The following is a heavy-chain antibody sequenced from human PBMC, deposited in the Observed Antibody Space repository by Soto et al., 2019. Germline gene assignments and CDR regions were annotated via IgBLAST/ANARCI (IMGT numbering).Heavy chain of an antibody. CDR2: ISSSSSYI. Sequence: KAGGSLRLSCAASGFTFSSYSMNWVRQAPGKGLEWVSSISSSSSYIYYADSVKGRFTISRDNAKNSLYLQMNSLRAEDTAVYYCARVYDSSGYYSLYYYYYGMDVWGQGTTVTVSS. V-gene: IGHV3-21*01. CDR3: ARVYDSSGYYSLYYYYYGMDV. D-gene: IGHD3-22*01. J-gene: IGHJ6*02. CDR1: GFTFSSYS.